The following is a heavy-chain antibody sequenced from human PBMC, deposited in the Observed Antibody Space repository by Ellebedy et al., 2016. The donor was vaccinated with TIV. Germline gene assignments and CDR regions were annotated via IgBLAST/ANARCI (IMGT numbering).Heavy chain of an antibody. V-gene: IGHV5-51*01. J-gene: IGHJ6*02. Sequence: PGGSLRLSCKGSGYNFSSYWIGWVRQMPEKGLECMGIIYPGDSDPRYSPSFQGQVTISADKSISTAYLQWSSLKASDTAMYYCARGNCSGDSCYSGPDYYYGMDVWGQGTTVTVS. CDR3: ARGNCSGDSCYSGPDYYYGMDV. CDR1: GYNFSSYW. CDR2: IYPGDSDP. D-gene: IGHD2-15*01.